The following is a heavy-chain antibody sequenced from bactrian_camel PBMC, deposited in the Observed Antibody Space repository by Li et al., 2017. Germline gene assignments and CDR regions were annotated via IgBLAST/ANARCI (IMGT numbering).Heavy chain of an antibody. CDR3: AARSVGWCLCSNIGSENGRTLRAATSVT. J-gene: IGHJ4*01. D-gene: IGHD1*01. CDR1: AGTYRDYC. Sequence: QVQLVESGGGSVQAGGALRLTCAASAGTYRDYCAGWFRQAPGKEREGVARILTGSRHTYYDDSVKGRFTISQDNAKNTLYLEMNSLRPEDTAMYYCAARSVGWCLCSNIGSENGRTLRAATSVTGARGPRSPS. CDR2: ILTGSRHT. V-gene: IGHV3S6*01.